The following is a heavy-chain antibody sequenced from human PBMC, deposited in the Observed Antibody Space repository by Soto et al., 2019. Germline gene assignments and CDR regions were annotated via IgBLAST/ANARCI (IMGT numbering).Heavy chain of an antibody. CDR3: AGARPYDDSVFVP. CDR2: ISGSSSTI. D-gene: IGHD3-22*01. Sequence: GGYPGYACAASGVSIRRILWTRVVQGPGKGLEWVSFISGSSSTIYYADSVKGRFTISRDNAKNSLYLQMNSLRAEDTAAEYFAGARPYDDSVFVPCGQGNLIAGSA. J-gene: IGHJ5*02. V-gene: IGHV3-48*01. CDR1: GVSIRRIL.